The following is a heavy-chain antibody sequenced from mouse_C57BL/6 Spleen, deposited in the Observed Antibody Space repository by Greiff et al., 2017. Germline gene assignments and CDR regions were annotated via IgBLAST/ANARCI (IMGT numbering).Heavy chain of an antibody. J-gene: IGHJ4*01. V-gene: IGHV8-8*01. D-gene: IGHD2-4*01. CDR1: GFSLSTFGMG. Sequence: QVTLKESGPGILQPSQTLSLTCSFSGFSLSTFGMGVGWIRQPSGKGLEWLAHIWWDDDKYYNPALKSRLTISKDTSKNQVFLKIANVDTADTATYYCARGLRRGYYYAMDYWGQGTSVTVSS. CDR3: ARGLRRGYYYAMDY. CDR2: IWWDDDK.